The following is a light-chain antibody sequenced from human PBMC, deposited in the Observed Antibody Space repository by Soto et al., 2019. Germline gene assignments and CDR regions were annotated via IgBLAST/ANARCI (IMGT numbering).Light chain of an antibody. J-gene: IGKJ1*01. V-gene: IGKV3-15*01. CDR2: GAS. CDR3: QQFNNWPPWT. Sequence: EIVMTQSPATLSVSPGERATLSCRASQSVSSNLAWYQQKPCQAPRLLIYGASTRAAGIPARFSGSGSGTEFTLTISSLQSADFAVYYCQQFNNWPPWTFGQGTKVQIK. CDR1: QSVSSN.